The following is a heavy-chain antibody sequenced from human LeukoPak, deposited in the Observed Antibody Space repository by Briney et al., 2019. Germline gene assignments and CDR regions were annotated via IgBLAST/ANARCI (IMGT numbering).Heavy chain of an antibody. V-gene: IGHV4-34*01. CDR2: INHSGST. J-gene: IGHJ5*02. CDR1: GGSFSGYY. D-gene: IGHD3-10*01. Sequence: PLETLSLTCAVYGGSFSGYYWSWIRQPPGKGLEWIGEINHSGSTNYNPSLKSRVTISVDTSKNQFSLELSSVTAADTAVYCCAREGLAMVRGVIPKEAWGWFDPWGQGTLVTVS. CDR3: AREGLAMVRGVIPKEAWGWFDP.